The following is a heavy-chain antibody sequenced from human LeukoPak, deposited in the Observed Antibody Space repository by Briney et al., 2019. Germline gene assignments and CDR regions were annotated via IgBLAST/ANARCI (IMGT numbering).Heavy chain of an antibody. J-gene: IGHJ4*02. D-gene: IGHD6-13*01. Sequence: SETLSLTCTVSGGSISSYYWTWIRQPAGKGLEWIGYIYHSGSTYYNPSLKSRVTISVDRSKNQFSLKLSSVTAADTAVYYCARGRGSSWYYFDSWGQGTLVTVSS. V-gene: IGHV4-59*12. CDR2: IYHSGST. CDR3: ARGRGSSWYYFDS. CDR1: GGSISSYY.